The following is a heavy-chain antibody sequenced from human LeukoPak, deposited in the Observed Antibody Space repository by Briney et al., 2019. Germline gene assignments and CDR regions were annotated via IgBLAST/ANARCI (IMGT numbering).Heavy chain of an antibody. CDR3: AELGITMIGGV. D-gene: IGHD3-10*02. CDR1: GFFFNTNA. Sequence: GGSLRLSCAASGFFFNTNAMSWVRQAPGMGLEWVAAIGNSDETYYADAVKGRFTISRDTSKNTLFLQMNNLRAEDTAVYYCAELGITMIGGVWGKGTTVTISS. V-gene: IGHV3-23*01. CDR2: IGNSDET. J-gene: IGHJ6*04.